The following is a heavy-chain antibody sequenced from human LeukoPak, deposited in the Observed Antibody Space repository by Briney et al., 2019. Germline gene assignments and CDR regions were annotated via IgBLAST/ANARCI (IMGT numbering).Heavy chain of an antibody. Sequence: GGSLRLSCAASGFTFSPYWMHWVRQAPGKGLVWVSRINTDESDIAYAASVKGRFTISRDNAENTLYLQMNSLRAEDTAAYYCVRQATNKPIDYWGRGTLVTVSS. V-gene: IGHV3-74*01. CDR2: INTDESDI. CDR1: GFTFSPYW. J-gene: IGHJ4*02. D-gene: IGHD5-12*01. CDR3: VRQATNKPIDY.